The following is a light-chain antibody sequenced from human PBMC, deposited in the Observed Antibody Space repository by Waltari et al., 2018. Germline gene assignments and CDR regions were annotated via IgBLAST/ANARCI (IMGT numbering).Light chain of an antibody. CDR3: QVWHPDIDPGV. V-gene: IGLV3-21*04. Sequence: SYVLTQPPSVSVAPGETARITWGGANIGSYSVHWYQQKPRQAPVLVIFYDSDRPSGIPARFSGSNSGNTATLTITSVEAGDEARYYCQVWHPDIDPGVFGTGTEVTVL. CDR2: YDS. CDR1: NIGSYS. J-gene: IGLJ1*01.